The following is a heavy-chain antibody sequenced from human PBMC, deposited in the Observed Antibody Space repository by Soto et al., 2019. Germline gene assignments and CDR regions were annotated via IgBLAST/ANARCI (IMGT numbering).Heavy chain of an antibody. J-gene: IGHJ5*02. Sequence: SDTLSLTCTVSGCSISSYYWSWIRQPPGKGLEWIWYIYYSGSTNYNPSLKSRVTISVDTSKNQFSLKLSSVTAADTAVYYCARMVGYCSSTSCSLYQGWFDPWGQGTLVTVSS. CDR2: IYYSGST. V-gene: IGHV4-59*01. CDR1: GCSISSYY. D-gene: IGHD2-2*03. CDR3: ARMVGYCSSTSCSLYQGWFDP.